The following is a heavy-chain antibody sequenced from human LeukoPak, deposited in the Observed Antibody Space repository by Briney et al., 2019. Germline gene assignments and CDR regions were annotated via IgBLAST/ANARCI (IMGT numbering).Heavy chain of an antibody. V-gene: IGHV4-34*01. CDR3: ARSIRSGSYSPSFGY. D-gene: IGHD1-26*01. CDR2: INHSGST. CDR1: GGSFSGYY. Sequence: SETLSLTCAVYGGSFSGYYCSWIRQPPGKGLEWIGEINHSGSTNYNPSLKSRVTISVDTSKNQFSLKLSSVTAADTAVYYCARSIRSGSYSPSFGYWGQGTLVTVSS. J-gene: IGHJ4*02.